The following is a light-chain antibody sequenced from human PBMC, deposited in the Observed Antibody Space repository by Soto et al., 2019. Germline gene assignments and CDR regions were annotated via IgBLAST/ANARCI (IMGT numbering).Light chain of an antibody. Sequence: ILLTQSPSSLSASVVDIVTITCRARQGIDTSLAWYQQKPGKAPKLLIYAASNFQSGVPSRFSGSGSGTHFTLTISSLQPEDFATYYCQQLHGYPITFGQGTRLEIK. CDR3: QQLHGYPIT. CDR2: AAS. J-gene: IGKJ5*01. V-gene: IGKV1-9*01. CDR1: QGIDTS.